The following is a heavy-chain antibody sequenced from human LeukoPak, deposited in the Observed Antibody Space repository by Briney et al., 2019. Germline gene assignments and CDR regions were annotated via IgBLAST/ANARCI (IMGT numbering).Heavy chain of an antibody. D-gene: IGHD6-19*01. CDR3: ARIAVGEYHFNY. J-gene: IGHJ4*02. CDR1: GFTFSSYW. Sequence: GGSLRLSCAASGFTFSSYWMHWVRQAPGKGLVWVARINTDGSRTSYADSVKGRFTISRDNAKNTLCLQMNSLRAEDTAVYYCARIAVGEYHFNYWGQGTLVTASS. CDR2: INTDGSRT. V-gene: IGHV3-74*01.